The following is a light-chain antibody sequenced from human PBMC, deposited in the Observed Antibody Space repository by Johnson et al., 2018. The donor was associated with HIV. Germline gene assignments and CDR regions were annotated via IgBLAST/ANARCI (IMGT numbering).Light chain of an antibody. CDR2: ENN. CDR1: SSNIGNNY. V-gene: IGLV1-51*02. Sequence: QSVLTQSPSVSAAPGHKVTISCSGSSSNIGNNYVSWYQQLPGTAPKLLIYENNKRPSGIPDRFSGSKSGTSATLGITGLQTGDEADYYCGTWDSSLSAWAYVFGTGTKVTVL. CDR3: GTWDSSLSAWAYV. J-gene: IGLJ1*01.